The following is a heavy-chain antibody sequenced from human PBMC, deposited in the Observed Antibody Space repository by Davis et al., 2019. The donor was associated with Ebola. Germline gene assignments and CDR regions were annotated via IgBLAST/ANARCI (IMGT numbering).Heavy chain of an antibody. V-gene: IGHV4-59*01. CDR2: IYYSGST. CDR3: ARDISTTVSAFDI. D-gene: IGHD2/OR15-2a*01. CDR1: GVSISSYY. J-gene: IGHJ3*02. Sequence: PPETLSLTCTVSGVSISSYYWSWIRQPPGKGLEWIGYIYYSGSTNYNPSLKSRVTISVDTSKNQVSLKLSSVTAADTAVYYCARDISTTVSAFDIWGQGTMVTVSS.